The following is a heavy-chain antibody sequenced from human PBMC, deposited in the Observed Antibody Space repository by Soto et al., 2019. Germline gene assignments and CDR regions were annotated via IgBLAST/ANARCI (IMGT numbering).Heavy chain of an antibody. Sequence: QVQLVQSGAEVKKPGASVKVSCKASGYTFTTYGISWVRQAPGQGLEWMGWISAYNSNTYYAQKLQGRVTMTTDTSTSTAYMELRSLRSDDTAVYYCARDLGYFDWLYYLHPNFDPWGQGTLVIVSS. V-gene: IGHV1-18*01. CDR1: GYTFTTYG. D-gene: IGHD3-9*01. CDR3: ARDLGYFDWLYYLHPNFDP. CDR2: ISAYNSNT. J-gene: IGHJ5*02.